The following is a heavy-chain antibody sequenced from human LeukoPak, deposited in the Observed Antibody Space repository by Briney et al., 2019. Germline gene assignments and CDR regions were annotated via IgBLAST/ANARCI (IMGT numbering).Heavy chain of an antibody. CDR3: ARAYSYAFHV. D-gene: IGHD2-15*01. Sequence: GGSPRLSCGASGFTVSSDYMTWVRQAPGKGLEWVSLLNSVGTTYYTDSVKGRFTISRDNSNNTLYLQMNSLRADDTALYYCARAYSYAFHVWGQGTMVTVSS. CDR1: GFTVSSDY. J-gene: IGHJ3*01. V-gene: IGHV3-66*01. CDR2: LNSVGTT.